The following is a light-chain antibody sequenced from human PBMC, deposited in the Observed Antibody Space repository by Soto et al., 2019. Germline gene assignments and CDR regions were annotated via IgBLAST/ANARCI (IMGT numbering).Light chain of an antibody. J-gene: IGKJ5*01. CDR2: GAS. CDR3: KQYCSSSLSIT. CDR1: QSVSRSY. Sequence: TAWRLSTCALSXXGRGXTKLXXSXRQSVSRSYLAWYQLKPGEAPSLLISGASSRATGIPDRFSGSGYGTDFTLTISRMEPEDFAVYCCKQYCSSSLSITFTQNTRLE. V-gene: IGKV3-20*01.